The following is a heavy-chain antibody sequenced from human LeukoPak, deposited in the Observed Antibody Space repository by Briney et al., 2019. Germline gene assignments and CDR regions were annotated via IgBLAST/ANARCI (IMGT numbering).Heavy chain of an antibody. D-gene: IGHD6-13*01. Sequence: GRSLRLSCAASGFTFSSYGMHWVRQAPGKGLEWVAVIWYDGSNKYYADSVKGRFTISRDNSKNTLYLQMNSLRAEDTAVYYCARPIFIAAAGFDSWGQGTLVTVSS. CDR2: IWYDGSNK. CDR3: ARPIFIAAAGFDS. J-gene: IGHJ4*02. V-gene: IGHV3-33*01. CDR1: GFTFSSYG.